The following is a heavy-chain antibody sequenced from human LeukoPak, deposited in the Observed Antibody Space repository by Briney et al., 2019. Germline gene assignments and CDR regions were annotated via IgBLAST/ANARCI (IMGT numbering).Heavy chain of an antibody. J-gene: IGHJ5*02. CDR2: INPNSGGT. CDR3: ARGELLYYYVSGSPYNWFDP. V-gene: IGHV1-2*02. Sequence: ASVKVSCKASGYTFTGYYMHWVRQAPGQGLEWMGWINPNSGGTNYAQKFQGRVTMTRDTSISTAYMELSRLRSDDTAVYYCARGELLYYYVSGSPYNWFDPWGQGTLVTVSS. D-gene: IGHD3-10*01. CDR1: GYTFTGYY.